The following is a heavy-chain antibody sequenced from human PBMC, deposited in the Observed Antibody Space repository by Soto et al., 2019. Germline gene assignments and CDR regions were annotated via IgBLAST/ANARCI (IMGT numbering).Heavy chain of an antibody. CDR2: IRSKAYGGTT. D-gene: IGHD3-9*01. V-gene: IGHV3-49*03. Sequence: GGSLRLSCTASGFTFGDYAMSWFRQAPGKGLEWVGFIRSKAYGGTTEYAASVKGRFTISRDDSKSIAYLQMNSLKTEDTAVYYCTRGGWLRYFDWLSDDFDYWGQGTLVTVSS. CDR3: TRGGWLRYFDWLSDDFDY. CDR1: GFTFGDYA. J-gene: IGHJ4*02.